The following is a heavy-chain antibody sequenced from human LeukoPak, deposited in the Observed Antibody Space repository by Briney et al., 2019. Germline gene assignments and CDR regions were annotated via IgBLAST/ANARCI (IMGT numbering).Heavy chain of an antibody. CDR2: IYYSGST. CDR1: GGSISSSSYY. Sequence: PSETLSLTCTVSGGSISSSSYYWGWIRQPPEKGLEWIGSIYYSGSTYYNPSLKSRVTISVDTSKNQFSLKLSSVTAADTAVYYCARSPPRWGYNYGYTGGDYWGQGTLVTVSS. V-gene: IGHV4-39*07. CDR3: ARSPPRWGYNYGYTGGDY. D-gene: IGHD5-18*01. J-gene: IGHJ4*02.